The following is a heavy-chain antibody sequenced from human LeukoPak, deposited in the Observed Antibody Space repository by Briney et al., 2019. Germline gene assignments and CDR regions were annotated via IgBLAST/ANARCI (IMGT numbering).Heavy chain of an antibody. CDR1: GFTFSDYG. D-gene: IGHD5-24*01. V-gene: IGHV3-33*06. CDR2: IWHDGSNK. CDR3: AKDGDAYTEFYYYYMDV. Sequence: GGSLRLSCAASGFTFSDYGLHWVRQAPGKGLEWVALIWHDGSNKYYADSVMGRFTISRDSSKNTLYLQMNSLRAEDTAIYYCAKDGDAYTEFYYYYMDVWGKGTPVTVSS. J-gene: IGHJ6*03.